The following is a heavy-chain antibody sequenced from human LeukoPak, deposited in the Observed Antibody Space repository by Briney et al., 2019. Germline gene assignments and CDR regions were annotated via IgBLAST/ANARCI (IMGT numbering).Heavy chain of an antibody. CDR2: IRRKVYGGTP. J-gene: IGHJ4*02. V-gene: IGHV3-49*03. CDR1: TFTFGDYA. D-gene: IGHD3-9*01. CDR3: TRGASPDILTGDY. Sequence: GSLRLSCTSSTFTFGDYAINWIRQAPGKGLEWVGFIRRKVYGGTPEYAASVKGRFTISRDDSKSIAYLQMNSLKTKDTAVYYCTRGASPDILTGDYWGQGTLVTVSS.